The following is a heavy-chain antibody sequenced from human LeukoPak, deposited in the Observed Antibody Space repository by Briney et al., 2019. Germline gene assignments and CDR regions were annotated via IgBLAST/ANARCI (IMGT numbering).Heavy chain of an antibody. CDR1: GGTFSSYA. J-gene: IGHJ4*02. V-gene: IGHV1-46*01. D-gene: IGHD6-13*01. CDR3: ARSIAAAGSLPN. Sequence: GSSVKVSCKASGGTFSSYAISWVRQAPGQGLEWMGIINPSGGSTSYAQKFQGRVTMTRDTSTSTVYMELSSLRSEDTAVYYCARSIAAAGSLPNWGQGTLVTVSS. CDR2: INPSGGST.